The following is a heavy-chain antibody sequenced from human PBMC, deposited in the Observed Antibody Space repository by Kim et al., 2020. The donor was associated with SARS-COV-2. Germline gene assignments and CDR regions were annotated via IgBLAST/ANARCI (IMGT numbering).Heavy chain of an antibody. V-gene: IGHV4-61*01. CDR2: IYYSGST. CDR1: GGSVSSGSYY. CDR3: ASFVSEGYYYYYGMDV. J-gene: IGHJ6*02. Sequence: SETLSLTCTVSGGSVSSGSYYWSWIRQPPGKGLEWIGYIYYSGSTNYNPSLKSRVTISVDTSKNQFSLKLSSVTAADTAVYYCASFVSEGYYYYYGMDVWGQGTTVTVSS.